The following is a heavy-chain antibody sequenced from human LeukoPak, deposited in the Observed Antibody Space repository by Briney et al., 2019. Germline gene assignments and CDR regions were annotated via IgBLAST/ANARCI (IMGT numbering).Heavy chain of an antibody. CDR2: IDPRSGGT. CDR3: ATDNYGTLDY. D-gene: IGHD3-16*01. J-gene: IGHJ4*02. Sequence: ASVKVSCKASGYTFTDYYIHWLRRAPGQGLEWMGWIDPRSGGTRCTQKFQGRVTMTRDTSISTVYLDLSGMTFDDTALYYCATDNYGTLDYWGQGTLVTVSS. CDR1: GYTFTDYY. V-gene: IGHV1-2*02.